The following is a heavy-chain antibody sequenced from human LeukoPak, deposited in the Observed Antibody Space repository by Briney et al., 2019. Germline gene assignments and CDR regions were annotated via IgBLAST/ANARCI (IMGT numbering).Heavy chain of an antibody. CDR2: IYHSGST. CDR1: GYSISSGYY. CDR3: ASRLWFGEFFDY. J-gene: IGHJ4*02. Sequence: KPSETLSLTCAVSGYSISSGYYWGWIRQPPGKGLEWIGSIYHSGSTYYNPSLKSRVTTSVDTSKNQFSLKLSSVTAADTAVYYCASRLWFGEFFDYWGQGTLVTVSS. V-gene: IGHV4-38-2*01. D-gene: IGHD3-10*01.